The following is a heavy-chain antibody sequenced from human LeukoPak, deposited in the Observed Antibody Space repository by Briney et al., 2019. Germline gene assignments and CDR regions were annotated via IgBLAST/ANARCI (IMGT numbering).Heavy chain of an antibody. CDR1: GYTFTSYY. CDR3: AGGGVGATTYVWFDP. Sequence: ASVKVSCKASGYTFTSYYMHWVRQAPGQGLEWMGIINPSGGSTSYAQKFQGRVTMTRDMSTSTVYMELSSLRSEDTAVYCCAGGGVGATTYVWFDPWGQGTLVTVSS. V-gene: IGHV1-46*01. J-gene: IGHJ5*02. D-gene: IGHD1-26*01. CDR2: INPSGGST.